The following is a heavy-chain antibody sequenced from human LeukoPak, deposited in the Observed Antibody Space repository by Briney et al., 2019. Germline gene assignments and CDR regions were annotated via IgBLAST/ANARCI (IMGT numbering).Heavy chain of an antibody. J-gene: IGHJ4*02. Sequence: PGGSLRLSCAASGFTFSSYWMSWVRQAPGKGLARVANIKQDGSEKWYVDSVEGRLTISRENAKNALFLQMNSLRADDTAVYYCARVGNSWNGGGYWGQGTLVTVSS. CDR1: GFTFSSYW. CDR3: ARVGNSWNGGGY. D-gene: IGHD1-1*01. CDR2: IKQDGSEK. V-gene: IGHV3-7*01.